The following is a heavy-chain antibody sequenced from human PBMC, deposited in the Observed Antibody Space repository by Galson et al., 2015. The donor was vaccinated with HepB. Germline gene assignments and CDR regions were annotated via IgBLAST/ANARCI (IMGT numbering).Heavy chain of an antibody. CDR1: GFTVSSSY. CDR3: AKYYGDYLGY. J-gene: IGHJ4*02. V-gene: IGHV3-53*04. CDR2: IYSDTST. D-gene: IGHD4-17*01. Sequence: SLRLSCAASGFTVSSSYMSWVRQAPGKGLEWVSVIYSDTSTYYADSVKGRFTISRHNSKNTLYLQMNSLRAEDTAVYYCAKYYGDYLGYWGQGTLVTVSS.